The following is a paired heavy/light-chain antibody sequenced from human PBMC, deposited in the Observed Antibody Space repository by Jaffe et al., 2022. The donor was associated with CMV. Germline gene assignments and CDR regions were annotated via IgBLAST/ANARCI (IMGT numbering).Heavy chain of an antibody. Sequence: EVQLVESGGGLVQPGGSLRLSCEGSGFTFSSYWMAWVRQAPGKGLVWVASIKQDGSDKYYLDSVKGRFTISRDNAKSSLFLQMNSLTADDTAVYYCARGSPKTNWFDPWGQGTLVTVSS. CDR2: IKQDGSDK. D-gene: IGHD3-10*01. J-gene: IGHJ5*02. V-gene: IGHV3-7*01. CDR1: GFTFSSYW. CDR3: ARGSPKTNWFDP.
Light chain of an antibody. CDR3: QQRSNWPLT. V-gene: IGKV3-11*01. J-gene: IGKJ4*01. CDR2: DTS. Sequence: EIVLTQSPATLSLFPGGRATLSCRASQSVITYLAWYQQRPGQAPRLLIYDTSNRATGIPARFSGSGSGTDFTLTISSLEPEDSAVYYCQQRSNWPLTFGGGTKVEIK. CDR1: QSVITY.